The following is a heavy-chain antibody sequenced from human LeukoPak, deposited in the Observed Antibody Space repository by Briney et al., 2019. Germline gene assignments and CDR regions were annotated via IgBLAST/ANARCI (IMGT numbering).Heavy chain of an antibody. V-gene: IGHV1-69*05. CDR2: IIPIFGTA. CDR3: AVESGSSGFLPFDY. Sequence: SVKASCKASGGTFSSYAISWVRQAPGQGLEWMGRIIPIFGTANYAQKFQGRVTITTDESTSTAYMELSSLRSEDKAVYYCAVESGSSGFLPFDYWGQGTLVTVSS. D-gene: IGHD6-19*01. CDR1: GGTFSSYA. J-gene: IGHJ4*02.